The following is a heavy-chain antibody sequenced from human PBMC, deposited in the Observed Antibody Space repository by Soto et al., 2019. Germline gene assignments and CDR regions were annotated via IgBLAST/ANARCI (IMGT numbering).Heavy chain of an antibody. CDR1: GFTFSSYG. CDR3: AKGAVATILDYYYYMDV. CDR2: ISYDGSNK. J-gene: IGHJ6*03. Sequence: GGSLRLSCAASGFTFSSYGMHWVRQAPGKGLEWVAVISYDGSNKYYADSVKGRFTISRDNSKNTLYLQMNSLRAEDTAVYYCAKGAVATILDYYYYMDVWGKGTTVTVSS. D-gene: IGHD5-12*01. V-gene: IGHV3-30*18.